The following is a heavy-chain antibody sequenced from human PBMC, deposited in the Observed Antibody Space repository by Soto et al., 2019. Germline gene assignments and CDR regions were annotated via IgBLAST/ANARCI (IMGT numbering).Heavy chain of an antibody. D-gene: IGHD1-1*01. J-gene: IGHJ6*02. Sequence: ASVKVSCKASGYTFSSYYMNWVRQAPGQGLEWLGIINPSGGYTTYAQRFLGRVTMTSDTSTSTVHMELGSLTSEDTAVYYCAGTTHRPGYYGMDVWGQGTTVTVSS. V-gene: IGHV1-46*01. CDR2: INPSGGYT. CDR1: GYTFSSYY. CDR3: AGTTHRPGYYGMDV.